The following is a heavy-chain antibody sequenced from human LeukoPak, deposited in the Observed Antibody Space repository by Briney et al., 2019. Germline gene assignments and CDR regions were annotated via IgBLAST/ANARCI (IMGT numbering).Heavy chain of an antibody. J-gene: IGHJ4*02. CDR2: INHSGST. CDR1: GFTFSSNY. V-gene: IGHV4-34*01. Sequence: PGGSLRLSCAASGFTFSSNYMSWIRQPPGKGLEWIGEINHSGSTNYNPSLKSRVTISVDTSKNQFSLKLSSVTAADTAVYYCARGHVTIFGVVIKRVSYFDYWGQGTLVTVSS. CDR3: ARGHVTIFGVVIKRVSYFDY. D-gene: IGHD3-3*01.